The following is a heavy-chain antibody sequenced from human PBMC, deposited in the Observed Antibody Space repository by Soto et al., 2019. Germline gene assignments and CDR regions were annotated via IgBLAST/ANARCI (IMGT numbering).Heavy chain of an antibody. V-gene: IGHV1-69*13. Sequence: SVKVSCKASGDTDTNYVISWVRQAPGQGLEWMGGIFPKFGTTYSAQKLQDRLTITADESTSTVYMQLSSLRLDDTAVYYCEAEMTFGKLSVVWGQGTTATVSS. D-gene: IGHD3-16*02. CDR3: EAEMTFGKLSVV. CDR2: IFPKFGTT. J-gene: IGHJ6*02. CDR1: GDTDTNYV.